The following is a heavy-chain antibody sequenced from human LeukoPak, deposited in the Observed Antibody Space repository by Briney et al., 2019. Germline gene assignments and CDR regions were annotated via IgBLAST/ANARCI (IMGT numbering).Heavy chain of an antibody. V-gene: IGHV7-4-1*02. J-gene: IGHJ6*02. D-gene: IGHD3-3*01. CDR2: INTNTGNP. CDR3: ARTYDFWSGRRPYYYYGMDV. Sequence: ASVKVSCKASGYTFTSYAMNWVRQAPGQGLEWMGWINTNTGNPTYAQGFTGRFVFSLDTSVSTAYLQISSLKAEDTAVYYCARTYDFWSGRRPYYYYGMDVWGQGITVTVSS. CDR1: GYTFTSYA.